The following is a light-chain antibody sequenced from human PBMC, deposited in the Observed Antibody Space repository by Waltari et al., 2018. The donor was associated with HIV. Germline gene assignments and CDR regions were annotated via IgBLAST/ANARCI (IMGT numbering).Light chain of an antibody. CDR3: QQYLRSPPT. CDR2: WAA. Sequence: DIVMTQSPDSLPVSLGERATINCTSSQSILYSSDNRNYLAWYQQKPRQPPRLLISWAATRESGVPDRFSGSGSGTDVALTISRLQAEDVAVYHCQQYLRSPPTFGGGTKVEIK. V-gene: IGKV4-1*01. J-gene: IGKJ4*01. CDR1: QSILYSSDNRNY.